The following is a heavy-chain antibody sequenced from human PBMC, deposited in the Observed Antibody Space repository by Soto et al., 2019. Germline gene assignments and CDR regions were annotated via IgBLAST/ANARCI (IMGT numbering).Heavy chain of an antibody. J-gene: IGHJ4*02. CDR1: GGSISSYY. Sequence: PSETLSLTCTVSGGSISSYYWSWIRQPPGKGLEWIGYISDSGSTNYNPSLKSRVTISVDTSNNQFSLKLSSVTAADTAVYYCARRVLYDSSGFDYWGQGALVTVSS. CDR3: ARRVLYDSSGFDY. D-gene: IGHD3-22*01. V-gene: IGHV4-59*08. CDR2: ISDSGST.